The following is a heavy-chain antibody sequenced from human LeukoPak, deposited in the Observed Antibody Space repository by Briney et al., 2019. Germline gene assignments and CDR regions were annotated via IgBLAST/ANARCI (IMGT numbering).Heavy chain of an antibody. CDR1: GGSISSGSYY. CDR3: ARHSYCSGGSCYSGYYYYMDV. D-gene: IGHD2-15*01. CDR2: IYASGST. J-gene: IGHJ6*03. V-gene: IGHV4-61*02. Sequence: PSETLSLTCTVSGGSISSGSYYWSWIRQPAGKGLEWIGRIYASGSTNYNPSLKSRVTISLDTSKNQFSLKLSSVTAADTAVYYCARHSYCSGGSCYSGYYYYMDVWGKGTTVTISS.